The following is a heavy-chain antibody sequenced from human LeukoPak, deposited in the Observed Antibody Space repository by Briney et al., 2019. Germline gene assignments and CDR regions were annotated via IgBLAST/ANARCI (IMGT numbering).Heavy chain of an antibody. CDR1: GGSFSGYY. CDR2: INHSGST. CDR3: ARRKWQYYYGSGSYYKGGWFDP. J-gene: IGHJ5*02. D-gene: IGHD3-10*01. V-gene: IGHV4-34*01. Sequence: SETLSLTCAVYGGSFSGYYWSWIRQPPGKGLGWIGEINHSGSTNYNPSLKSRVTISVDTSKNQFSLKLSSVTAADTAVYYCARRKWQYYYGSGSYYKGGWFDPWGQGTLVTVSS.